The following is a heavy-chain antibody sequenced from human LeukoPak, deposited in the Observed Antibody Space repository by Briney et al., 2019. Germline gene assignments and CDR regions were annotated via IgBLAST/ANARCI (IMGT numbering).Heavy chain of an antibody. CDR2: ISYSGST. CDR1: GGSISSYY. D-gene: IGHD2-15*01. J-gene: IGHJ4*02. CDR3: ARGYCSGGSCAVFDY. V-gene: IGHV4-59*08. Sequence: SETLSLTCTVSGGSISSYYWSWIRQPPGKGLDWIGYISYSGSTNDNPSLKSRVTISVDTSKNQFSLKLSSVTAADTAVYYCARGYCSGGSCAVFDYWGQGTLVTVSS.